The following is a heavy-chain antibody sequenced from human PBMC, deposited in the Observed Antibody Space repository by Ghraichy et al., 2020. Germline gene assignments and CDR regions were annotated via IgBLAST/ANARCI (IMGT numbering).Heavy chain of an antibody. D-gene: IGHD6-19*01. CDR2: VFYSGKT. CDR3: ARLWQYSSAADS. Sequence: SETLSLTCIVPRDSIRSSSYFWGWIRQPPGKGLEWIGSVFYSGKTSYNPSLRRRASISVDTTNDHLSLRLTSVTAIDTAVYFCARLWQYSSAADSWGQGILVTVSS. J-gene: IGHJ4*02. V-gene: IGHV4-39*02. CDR1: RDSIRSSSYF.